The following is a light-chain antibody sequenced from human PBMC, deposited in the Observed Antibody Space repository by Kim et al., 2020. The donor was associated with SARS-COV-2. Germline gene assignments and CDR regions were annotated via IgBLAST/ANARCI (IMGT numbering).Light chain of an antibody. CDR1: KLGDKY. J-gene: IGLJ3*02. CDR2: QDS. Sequence: SYELTQPPSVSVSPGQTASITCSGDKLGDKYACWYQQKPGQSPVLVIYQDSKRPSGIPERFSGSNSGNTATLTISGTQAMDEADYYCQAWDSSTPVFCGG. V-gene: IGLV3-1*01. CDR3: QAWDSSTPV.